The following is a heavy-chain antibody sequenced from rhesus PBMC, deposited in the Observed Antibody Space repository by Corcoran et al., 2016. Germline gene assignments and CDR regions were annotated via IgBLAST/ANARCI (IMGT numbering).Heavy chain of an antibody. Sequence: QVQLVQSGAEVKKPGSSVKVSCKASGYPFTDAYMHWVRQAPRQGLEWMGWNNPNNGNTKYAQKFQGRVTMTRDTSTSTAYMELSSLRSEDTAVYYCAREGFDYWGQGVLVTVSS. J-gene: IGHJ4*01. CDR3: AREGFDY. CDR1: GYPFTDAY. CDR2: NNPNNGNT. V-gene: IGHV1S2*01.